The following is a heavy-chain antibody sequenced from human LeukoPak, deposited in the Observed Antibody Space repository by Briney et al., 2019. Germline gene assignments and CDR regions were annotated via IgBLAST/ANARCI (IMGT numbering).Heavy chain of an antibody. CDR3: ARQFGSGYWYYYYMDV. D-gene: IGHD3-3*01. J-gene: IGHJ6*03. CDR2: IYYSGGT. V-gene: IGHV4-39*01. Sequence: SETLSLTCTVSGGSISSSSYYWGWIRQPPGKGLEWIGSIYYSGGTYYNPSLKSRVTISVDTSKNQFSLKLSSVTAADTAVYYCARQFGSGYWYYYYMDVWGKGTTVTVSS. CDR1: GGSISSSSYY.